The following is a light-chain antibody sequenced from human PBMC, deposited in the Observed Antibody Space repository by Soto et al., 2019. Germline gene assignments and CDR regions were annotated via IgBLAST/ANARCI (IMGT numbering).Light chain of an antibody. V-gene: IGKV3-20*01. CDR3: QQYGSSIT. J-gene: IGKJ5*01. CDR2: DAS. CDR1: QNIDTY. Sequence: EIVLTQSPDILSLSPGERATLSCRASQNIDTYLDWYQQKPGQSPRLLIFDASSRATGTPARFSGSGSETDFTLTISSLEPEDFAVYYCQQYGSSITFGQGTRLEIK.